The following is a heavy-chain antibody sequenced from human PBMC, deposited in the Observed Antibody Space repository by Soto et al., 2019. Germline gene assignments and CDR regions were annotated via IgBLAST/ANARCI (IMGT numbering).Heavy chain of an antibody. CDR3: ARDLPPVDY. CDR1: GYTFSSYH. V-gene: IGHV1-18*01. CDR2: ISAYNGNT. J-gene: IGHJ4*02. Sequence: QIQLVQSGAEVKKPGASVKVSCKASGYTFSSYHITWVRQAPGQGLEWMGWISAYNGNTNYAQNLQGRVTMTSDPSTSTSYMELRSLRSDDTAVYCCARDLPPVDYWCQGTLVTVSS.